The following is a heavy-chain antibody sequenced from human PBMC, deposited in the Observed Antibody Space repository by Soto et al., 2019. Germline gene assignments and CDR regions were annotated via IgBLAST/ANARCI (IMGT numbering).Heavy chain of an antibody. CDR3: ARDASRYSSGWYLVNWFDP. D-gene: IGHD6-13*01. Sequence: SVKVSCKASGGTFSSYAISWVRQAPGQGLEWMGGIIPIFGTANYAQKFQGRVTITADESTSTAYMELSSLRSEDTAVYHCARDASRYSSGWYLVNWFDPWGQGTLVTVSS. J-gene: IGHJ5*02. CDR2: IIPIFGTA. V-gene: IGHV1-69*13. CDR1: GGTFSSYA.